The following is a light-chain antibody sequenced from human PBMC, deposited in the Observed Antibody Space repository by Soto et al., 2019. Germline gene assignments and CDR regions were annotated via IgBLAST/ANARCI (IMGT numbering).Light chain of an antibody. Sequence: EIGLAQSRGTLSLSRGEIATLSGRSSQSGRDMYLAWYQQKPGQPPRLLIYGVSSRAYGIPDRFSGSGSGTDFTLTISRLEPEDFAVYYCQHYGYPQWTFGQGTKVDIK. J-gene: IGKJ1*01. CDR1: QSGRDMY. CDR2: GVS. CDR3: QHYGYPQWT. V-gene: IGKV3-20*01.